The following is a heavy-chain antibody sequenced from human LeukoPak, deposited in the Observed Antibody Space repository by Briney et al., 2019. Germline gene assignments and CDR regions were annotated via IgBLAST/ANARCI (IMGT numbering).Heavy chain of an antibody. Sequence: ASVKVSCKASGYTFTSYAMHWVRQAPGQRLEWMGWINAGNGNTKYSQKFQGRVTITRDASASTAYMELSSLRSEDTAVYYCAREGGENWNYSYDYWGQGTLVTVSS. D-gene: IGHD1-7*01. CDR1: GYTFTSYA. J-gene: IGHJ4*02. CDR3: AREGGENWNYSYDY. CDR2: INAGNGNT. V-gene: IGHV1-3*01.